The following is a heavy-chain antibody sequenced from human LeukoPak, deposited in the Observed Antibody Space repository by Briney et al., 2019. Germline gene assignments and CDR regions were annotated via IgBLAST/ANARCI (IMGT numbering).Heavy chain of an antibody. CDR1: GFTFGDYA. V-gene: IGHV3-49*04. J-gene: IGHJ4*02. CDR2: IRSKAYGGTT. D-gene: IGHD3-9*01. CDR3: TRDLNYDILTGSIY. Sequence: PGGSLRLSCTASGFTFGDYAMSWVRQAPGKGLEWVGFIRSKAYGGTTEYAASVKGRFTISRDDSNSIAYLQMNSLKTEDTAVYYCTRDLNYDILTGSIYWGQGTLVTVSS.